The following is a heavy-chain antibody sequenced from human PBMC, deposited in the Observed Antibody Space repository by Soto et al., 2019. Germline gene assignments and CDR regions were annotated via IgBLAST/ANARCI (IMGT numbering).Heavy chain of an antibody. CDR2: IKQDGSEK. CDR3: ARVEYYDFWSGSRPLDY. J-gene: IGHJ4*02. V-gene: IGHV3-7*03. Sequence: GGSLRLSCAASGFTFSSYWMSWVRQAPGKGLEWVANIKQDGSEKYYVDSVKGRFTISRDNAKNSLYLQMNSLRAEDTAVYYCARVEYYDFWSGSRPLDYWGQGTLVTVSS. D-gene: IGHD3-3*01. CDR1: GFTFSSYW.